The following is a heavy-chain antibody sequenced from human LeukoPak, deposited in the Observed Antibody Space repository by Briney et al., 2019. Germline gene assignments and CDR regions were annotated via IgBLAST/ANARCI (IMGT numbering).Heavy chain of an antibody. CDR2: ISGSGGST. Sequence: GGSLRLSRAASGFTFSSYAMSWVRQAPGKGLEWVSAISGSGGSTYYADSVKGRFTISRDNSKNTLYLQMNSLRAEDTAVYYCAKAKYYDFRSGYYPDYWGQGTLVTVSS. CDR1: GFTFSSYA. J-gene: IGHJ4*02. CDR3: AKAKYYDFRSGYYPDY. D-gene: IGHD3-3*01. V-gene: IGHV3-23*01.